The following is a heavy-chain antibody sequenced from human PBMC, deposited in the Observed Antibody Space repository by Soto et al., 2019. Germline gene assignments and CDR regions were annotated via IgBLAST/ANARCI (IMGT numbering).Heavy chain of an antibody. CDR2: INTNTGDT. Sequence: ASVKVSCQTSGYTFTGYHIHWVRQAPGQGLEWMGWINTNTGDTNYAQKFQGWVTMTRDTSINTAYVQLSRLTSDDTAVYYCARWVGASNWFDPWGQGTLVTVSS. D-gene: IGHD1-26*01. CDR1: GYTFTGYH. V-gene: IGHV1-2*04. CDR3: ARWVGASNWFDP. J-gene: IGHJ5*02.